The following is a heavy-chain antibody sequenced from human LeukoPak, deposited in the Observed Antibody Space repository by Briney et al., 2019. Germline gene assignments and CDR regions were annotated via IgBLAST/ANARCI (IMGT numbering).Heavy chain of an antibody. D-gene: IGHD5-24*01. J-gene: IGHJ6*02. CDR1: GGTFSSYA. CDR2: IIPILGIA. CDR3: AREPLEMATMSGGMDV. V-gene: IGHV1-69*04. Sequence: GSAVKDSCMASGGTFSSYAISWVRQTPGQGLEWMGRIIPILGIANYAQKFQGRVTITADKSTSTAYMELSSLRSEDTAVYYCAREPLEMATMSGGMDVWGQGTMVTVSS.